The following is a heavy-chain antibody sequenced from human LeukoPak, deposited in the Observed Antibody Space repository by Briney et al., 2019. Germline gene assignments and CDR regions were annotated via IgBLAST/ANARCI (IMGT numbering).Heavy chain of an antibody. Sequence: SETLSLTCAVYGGSFSGYYWSWLRQPPGKGLEWIGEINHSGSTNYNPSLKSRVTISVDTSKNQFSLKLSSVTAADTAVYYCARQGGYGYSYGRDFDYWGQGTLVTVSS. D-gene: IGHD5-18*01. CDR1: GGSFSGYY. CDR3: ARQGGYGYSYGRDFDY. V-gene: IGHV4-34*01. CDR2: INHSGST. J-gene: IGHJ4*02.